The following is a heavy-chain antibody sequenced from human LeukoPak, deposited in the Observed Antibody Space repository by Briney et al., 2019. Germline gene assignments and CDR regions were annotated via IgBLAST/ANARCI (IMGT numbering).Heavy chain of an antibody. CDR2: IKQDGSEK. J-gene: IGHJ4*02. CDR3: ARGYYRSLDY. V-gene: IGHV3-7*01. Sequence: GGSLRLSCAASGFSFTYSWMAWVRQTSEKGLEWVANIKQDGSEKYYLDSVKGRFTISRDNAKNSLYLQMNSLRVEDTAVYYCARGYYRSLDYWGQGTLATVSS. CDR1: GFSFTYSW. D-gene: IGHD3-22*01.